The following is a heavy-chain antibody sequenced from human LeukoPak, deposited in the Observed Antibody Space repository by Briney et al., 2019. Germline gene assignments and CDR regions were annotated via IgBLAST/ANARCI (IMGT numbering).Heavy chain of an antibody. Sequence: GGSLRLSCKVSGFIFSSYWMNWVRQAPGKGLEWVADINEDGGAKHYVDSVKGRFTISRDNAKNSLYLQMNSLRAEDTAVYYCGREWAVDFWGQGTLVTVSS. CDR1: GFIFSSYW. V-gene: IGHV3-7*01. CDR3: GREWAVDF. J-gene: IGHJ4*02. CDR2: INEDGGAK.